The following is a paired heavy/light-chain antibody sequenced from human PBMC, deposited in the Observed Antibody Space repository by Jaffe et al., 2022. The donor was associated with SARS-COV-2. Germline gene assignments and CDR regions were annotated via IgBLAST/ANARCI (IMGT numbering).Heavy chain of an antibody. CDR3: ARVIVEEYLLWFGALWRFDP. V-gene: IGHV4-38-2*02. CDR2: IFHSGST. J-gene: IGHJ5*02. Sequence: QVQLQESGPGLVKPSETLSLTCTVSGSSISSVYYWGWIRQPPGKGLEWIGSIFHSGSTYYNPSLESRVAISFDTSRNQFSLSLKSVTAADTAVYYCARVIVEEYLLWFGALWRFDPWGQGTLVTVSS. D-gene: IGHD3-10*01. CDR1: GSSISSVYY.
Light chain of an antibody. J-gene: IGKJ2*01. CDR1: QNIRNY. CDR3: QESYNTPPYT. CDR2: ATS. V-gene: IGKV1-39*01. Sequence: DIQVTQSPNFLSASVGDRVTITCRASQNIRNYLNWYQQKPGKAPKLLIYATSNLQSGVPSRFSGSGSGTDFTLTISSLQPEDFATYYCQESYNTPPYTFGQGTKLEIK.